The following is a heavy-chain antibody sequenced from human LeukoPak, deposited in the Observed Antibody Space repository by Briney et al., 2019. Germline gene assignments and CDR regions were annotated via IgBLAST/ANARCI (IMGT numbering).Heavy chain of an antibody. D-gene: IGHD3-10*01. CDR3: ARTLALGSGSYVGFDY. Sequence: SQTLSLTCTVSGGSISSGGYYWSWIRQHPGKGLEWIGYIYYSGSTYYNPSLKSRVTISVDTSKNQFSLKLSSVTAADTAVYYCARTLALGSGSYVGFDYWGQGTLVTVSS. CDR2: IYYSGST. V-gene: IGHV4-31*03. CDR1: GGSISSGGYY. J-gene: IGHJ4*02.